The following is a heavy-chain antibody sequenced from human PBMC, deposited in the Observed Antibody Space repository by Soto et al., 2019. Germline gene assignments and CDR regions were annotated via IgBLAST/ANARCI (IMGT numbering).Heavy chain of an antibody. CDR3: VKKWSFNSGYDY. Sequence: GGSLRLSCSASGFPFSNYAMHWVRQAPGKGPEYVSAISNNGDHTYYADSVKGRFTVARDNSKNTLYLQMSSLRADDTAVYYCVKKWSFNSGYDYWGQGTQVTVSS. J-gene: IGHJ4*02. D-gene: IGHD5-12*01. V-gene: IGHV3-64D*08. CDR2: ISNNGDHT. CDR1: GFPFSNYA.